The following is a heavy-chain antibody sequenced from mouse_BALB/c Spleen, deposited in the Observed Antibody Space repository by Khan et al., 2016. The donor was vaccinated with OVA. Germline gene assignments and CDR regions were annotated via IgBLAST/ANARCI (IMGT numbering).Heavy chain of an antibody. J-gene: IGHJ1*01. V-gene: IGHV5-17*02. CDR2: ISSGSSTI. CDR3: ARSGGNFHWYFDV. Sequence: EVKLEESGGGLVQPGGSRKLSCAASGFTFSSFGMHWVRQAPKKGLEWVAYISSGSSTIYYVDTVKGRFTISRDNPKNTLFLQVTSLRSEDTAMYYCARSGGNFHWYFDVWGAGTSVTVSS. D-gene: IGHD2-1*01. CDR1: GFTFSSFG.